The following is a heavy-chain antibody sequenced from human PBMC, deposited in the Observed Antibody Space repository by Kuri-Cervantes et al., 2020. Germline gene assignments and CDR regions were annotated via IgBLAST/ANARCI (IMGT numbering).Heavy chain of an antibody. Sequence: GESLKISCAASGFTFSSYSMNWVRQAPGKGLEWVSSISSSSSYIYYADSVKGRFTISRDNAKNSLYLQMNSLRAEDTALYHCARLYCTNGVCFYYFDYWGQGTLVTVSS. J-gene: IGHJ4*02. CDR1: GFTFSSYS. CDR3: ARLYCTNGVCFYYFDY. V-gene: IGHV3-21*04. D-gene: IGHD2-8*01. CDR2: ISSSSSYI.